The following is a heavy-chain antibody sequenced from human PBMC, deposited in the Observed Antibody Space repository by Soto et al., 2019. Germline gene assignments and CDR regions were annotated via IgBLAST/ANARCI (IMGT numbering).Heavy chain of an antibody. D-gene: IGHD6-19*01. V-gene: IGHV3-7*03. CDR3: ARAWAVAGDYFDY. Sequence: GGSLRLSCAASGFTFSSYWMSWVRQAPGKGLEWVANIKQDGSEKYYVDSVKGRFTISRDNAKTSLYLQMNSLRAEDTAVYYCARAWAVAGDYFDYWGQGTLVTVSS. CDR1: GFTFSSYW. J-gene: IGHJ4*02. CDR2: IKQDGSEK.